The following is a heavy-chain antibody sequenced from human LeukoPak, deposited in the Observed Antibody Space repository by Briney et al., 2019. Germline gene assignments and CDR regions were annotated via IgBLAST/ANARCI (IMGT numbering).Heavy chain of an antibody. CDR2: IYSRGGT. J-gene: IGHJ4*02. CDR3: AKGGPQFFDY. Sequence: GGSLRLSCAVSGFSVSNNYMNWVRQAPGKGLEWVSLIYSRGGTSYADSVKGRFTISRDNSRTTLYLQMNTLRAEDTAIYYCAKGGPQFFDYWGQGTLVTVSS. D-gene: IGHD5-24*01. V-gene: IGHV3-53*01. CDR1: GFSVSNNY.